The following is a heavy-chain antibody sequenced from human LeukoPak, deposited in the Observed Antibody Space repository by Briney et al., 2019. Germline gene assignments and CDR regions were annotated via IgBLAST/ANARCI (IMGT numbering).Heavy chain of an antibody. V-gene: IGHV3-7*01. CDR2: IKEDGSDK. CDR1: GFILSNYW. Sequence: PGGSLRLSCVGSGFILSNYWMSWVRQAPGKGLEWVANIKEDGSDKYYVDSVKGRFTISRDNAKNSLYLQMNSLRAEDTAVYYCARDGSSNIWGQGTMVTVSS. J-gene: IGHJ3*02. CDR3: ARDGSSNI.